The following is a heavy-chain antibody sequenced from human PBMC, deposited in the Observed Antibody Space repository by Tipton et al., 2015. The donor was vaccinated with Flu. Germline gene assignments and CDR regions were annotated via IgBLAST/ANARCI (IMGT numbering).Heavy chain of an antibody. J-gene: IGHJ5*02. V-gene: IGHV4-31*03. CDR3: AKHSAYDYA. D-gene: IGHD5-12*01. CDR1: GGSITSGVDY. CDR2: ISACCATT. Sequence: TLSLTCTVSGGSITSGVDYWSWIRQDPGKGLEWFGYISACCATTFYNPSLESRASISKDTSKNQFFLRLTSVTAADTAIYYSAKHSAYDYAWGQGTQVTVPS.